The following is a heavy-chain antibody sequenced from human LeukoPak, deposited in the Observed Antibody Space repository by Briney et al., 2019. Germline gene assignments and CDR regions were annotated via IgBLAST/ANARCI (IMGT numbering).Heavy chain of an antibody. J-gene: IGHJ4*02. CDR2: IIPIFGTA. V-gene: IGHV1-69*13. Sequence: SVKVSSKASGGTFSSYAISWARQAPGQGLEWMGGIIPIFGTANYAQKFQGRVTITADESTSTAYMELSSLRSEDTAVYYCARGGAAADYSDYWGQGTLVTVSS. CDR3: ARGGAAADYSDY. CDR1: GGTFSSYA. D-gene: IGHD6-13*01.